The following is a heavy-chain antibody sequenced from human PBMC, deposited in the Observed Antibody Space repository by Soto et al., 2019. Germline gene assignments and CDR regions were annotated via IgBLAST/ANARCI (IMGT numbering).Heavy chain of an antibody. V-gene: IGHV4-61*01. CDR3: ARESGYYYDSSGYYNFDY. J-gene: IGHJ4*02. D-gene: IGHD3-22*01. CDR2: IYYSGST. CDR1: GGSVSSGSYY. Sequence: NPSETLSLTCTVSGGSVSSGSYYWSWIRQPPGKGLEWIGYIYYSGSTNYNPSLKSRVTISVDTSKNQFSLKLSSVTAADTAVYYCARESGYYYDSSGYYNFDYWGQGTLVTVSS.